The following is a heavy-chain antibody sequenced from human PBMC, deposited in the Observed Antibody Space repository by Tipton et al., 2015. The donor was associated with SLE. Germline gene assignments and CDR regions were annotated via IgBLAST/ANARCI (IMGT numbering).Heavy chain of an antibody. CDR1: GGSISQYY. J-gene: IGHJ6*02. D-gene: IGHD2-21*02. CDR2: ISYGGGT. CDR3: ARGMVTWRGAILGVDV. Sequence: TLSLTCTVSGGSISQYYWIWIRQPPGKGLEWIGYISYGGGTNYNPSLKSRVTISVDPAKNQFSLKLTSVTAADTAVYYCARGMVTWRGAILGVDVWGQGTTVNVSS. V-gene: IGHV4-59*08.